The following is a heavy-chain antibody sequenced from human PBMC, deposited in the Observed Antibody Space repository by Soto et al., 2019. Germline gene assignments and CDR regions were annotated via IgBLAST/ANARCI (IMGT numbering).Heavy chain of an antibody. D-gene: IGHD4-17*01. CDR2: IYYSGST. CDR3: TTDPGTTVTNPYFAIDV. Sequence: SETLSLTCTVSGGSVSSGSYYWSWIRQSPGKGLEWIGYIYYSGSTNYNPSLKSRVTISVDTSKNQFSLKLSSVTAADTALYYCTTDPGTTVTNPYFAIDVWGQGTTVTVS. V-gene: IGHV4-61*01. J-gene: IGHJ6*02. CDR1: GGSVSSGSYY.